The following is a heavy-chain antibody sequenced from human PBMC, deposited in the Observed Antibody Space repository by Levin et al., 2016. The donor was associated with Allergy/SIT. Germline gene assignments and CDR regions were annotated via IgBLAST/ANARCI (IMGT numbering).Heavy chain of an antibody. J-gene: IGHJ4*02. Sequence: GESLKISCKGSGYSFTSYWIGWVRQMPGKGLEWMGIIYPGDSDTRYSPSFQGQVTISADKSISTAYLQWSSLKASDTAMYYCARLSSFWGRNPYYFDYWGQGTLVTVSS. CDR2: IYPGDSDT. CDR3: ARLSSFWGRNPYYFDY. D-gene: IGHD3-16*01. CDR1: GYSFTSYW. V-gene: IGHV5-51*01.